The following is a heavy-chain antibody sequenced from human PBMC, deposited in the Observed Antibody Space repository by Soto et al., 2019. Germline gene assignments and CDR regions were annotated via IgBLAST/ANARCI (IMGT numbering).Heavy chain of an antibody. V-gene: IGHV1-46*01. CDR1: GYTFTKNY. D-gene: IGHD2-21*02. J-gene: IGHJ4*02. CDR3: ARNTYCGGDCYFYYFDY. Sequence: QVQLVQSGAEVKKPGASVKVSCKAAGYTFTKNYIHWVRQAPGQEIQWMGMIDPSGGGTSYAQKCHGSVAMTRDTSTDTVYLELNSLRSEDTAVYYCARNTYCGGDCYFYYFDYWGQGTLVTVSS. CDR2: IDPSGGGT.